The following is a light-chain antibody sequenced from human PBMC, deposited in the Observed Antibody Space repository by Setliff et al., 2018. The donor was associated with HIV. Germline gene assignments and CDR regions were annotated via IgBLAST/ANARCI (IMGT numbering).Light chain of an antibody. CDR2: GSS. Sequence: QSALTQPPSVSGAPGQSVTISCAGGSSNIGAGYDVHWYQQLPGASPKLLIYGSSNRPSGVPDRFSGSKSGTSASLAITGLQAEDEADYYCQSYDSRLNVYVFATGTKVTV. V-gene: IGLV1-40*01. CDR1: SSNIGAGYD. CDR3: QSYDSRLNVYV. J-gene: IGLJ1*01.